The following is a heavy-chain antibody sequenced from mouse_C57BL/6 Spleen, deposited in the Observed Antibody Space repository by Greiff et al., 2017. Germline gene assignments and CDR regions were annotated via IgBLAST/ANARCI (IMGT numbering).Heavy chain of an antibody. CDR2: INPNNGGT. CDR1: GYTFTDYN. D-gene: IGHD3-1*01. V-gene: IGHV1-18*01. CDR3: GRSGGFMDY. Sequence: EVQGVESGPELVKPGASVKIPCKASGYTFTDYNMDWVKQSHGKSLEWIGDINPNNGGTIYNQKFKGKATLTVDKSSSTAYMELRSLTSEDTAVYYCGRSGGFMDYWGQGTSVTVSS. J-gene: IGHJ4*01.